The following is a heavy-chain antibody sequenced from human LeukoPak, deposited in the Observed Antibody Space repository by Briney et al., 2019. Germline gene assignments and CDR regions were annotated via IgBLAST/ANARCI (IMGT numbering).Heavy chain of an antibody. V-gene: IGHV3-73*01. Sequence: PGGSLRLSCGTSGFTFGGFTMHWVRQASGKGLEWVGRIRSKTDNYATSYAASVKGRFTISRDDSKNTAYLQMNILEIEDTAVYFCAGHGTFTNYYYTMDVWGQGTTVTVSS. D-gene: IGHD2-8*01. CDR3: AGHGTFTNYYYTMDV. CDR1: GFTFGGFT. J-gene: IGHJ6*02. CDR2: IRSKTDNYAT.